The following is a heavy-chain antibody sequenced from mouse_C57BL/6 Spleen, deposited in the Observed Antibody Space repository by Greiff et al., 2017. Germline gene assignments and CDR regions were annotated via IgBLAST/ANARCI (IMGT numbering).Heavy chain of an antibody. Sequence: EVQLVESGGDLVKPGGSLKLSCAASGFTFSSYGMSWVRRPPDKRLEWVATISSGGSYTYYPDSVKGRFTISRDNAKNTLYLQMSSLKSEDTAMYYCARPPITTVGGDWYFDVWGTGTTVTVSS. D-gene: IGHD1-1*01. CDR1: GFTFSSYG. CDR3: ARPPITTVGGDWYFDV. V-gene: IGHV5-6*01. J-gene: IGHJ1*03. CDR2: ISSGGSYT.